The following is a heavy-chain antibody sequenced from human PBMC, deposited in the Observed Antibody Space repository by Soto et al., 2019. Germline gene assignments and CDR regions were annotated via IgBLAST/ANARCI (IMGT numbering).Heavy chain of an antibody. D-gene: IGHD1-26*01. CDR3: AGGREKKRDY. V-gene: IGHV4-4*02. CDR1: SGSISSYYW. J-gene: IGHJ4*02. Sequence: TSETLSLTCAVSSGSISSYYWWSWVRQPPGKGLEWIGEIYHSGSTNYNPSLKSRVTMSVDNSKNQFSLNLNSVTAADTALYYCAGGREKKRDYWGQGTLVTVSS. CDR2: IYHSGST.